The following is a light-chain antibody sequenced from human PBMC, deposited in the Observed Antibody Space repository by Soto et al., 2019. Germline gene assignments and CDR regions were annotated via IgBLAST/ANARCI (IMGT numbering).Light chain of an antibody. CDR3: QVWDSSGDHPV. CDR2: DDR. J-gene: IGLJ2*01. CDR1: NIRTKS. V-gene: IGLV3-21*02. Sequence: SYELTQPPSVSVAPGQTATITCGGSNIRTKSVHWCRQRPGQAPVLVVYDDRDRPSGIPERFSGSNSGNTATLTISKVEPGDEADYYCQVWDSSGDHPVFGGWTQLTVL.